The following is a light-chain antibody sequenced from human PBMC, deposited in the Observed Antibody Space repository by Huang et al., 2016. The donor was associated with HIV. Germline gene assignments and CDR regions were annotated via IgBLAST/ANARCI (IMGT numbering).Light chain of an antibody. CDR1: QSITTY. V-gene: IGKV1-39*01. CDR3: QQSYNLPYT. CDR2: ATS. Sequence: DIQMTQSPPSLSASLGDRVTITCRASQSITTYLTWYRHKPWEAPELLIHATSTLQNGGPSRFSGGGSGTDFTLTITNLQPEDVASYYCQQSYNLPYTFGRGTKVDIK. J-gene: IGKJ2*01.